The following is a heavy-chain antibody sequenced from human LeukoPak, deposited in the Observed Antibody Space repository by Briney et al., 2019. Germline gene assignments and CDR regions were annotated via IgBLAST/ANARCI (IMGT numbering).Heavy chain of an antibody. CDR3: ARAHSSSWYYYYYMDV. V-gene: IGHV1-8*01. J-gene: IGHJ6*03. CDR1: GYTFTSYD. Sequence: ASVKVSCKASGYTFTSYDINWVRQATGQGLEWMGWMNPNSGNTGYAQKFQGRVTMTRNTSISTAYMELSSLRSKDTAVYYCARAHSSSWYYYYYMDVWGKGTTVTISS. D-gene: IGHD6-13*01. CDR2: MNPNSGNT.